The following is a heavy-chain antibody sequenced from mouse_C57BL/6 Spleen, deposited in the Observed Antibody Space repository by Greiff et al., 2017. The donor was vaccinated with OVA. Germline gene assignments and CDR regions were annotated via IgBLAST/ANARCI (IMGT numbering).Heavy chain of an antibody. V-gene: IGHV3-6*01. CDR3: ANDGYEGGYFDV. CDR1: GYSITSGYY. CDR2: ISYDGSN. J-gene: IGHJ1*03. Sequence: EVQLVESGPGLVKPSQSLSLTCSVTGYSITSGYYWNWIRQFPGNRLEWMGYISYDGSNNYNPSLKNRISITRDTSKNQFFLKLNSVTTEDTATYYCANDGYEGGYFDVWGTGTTVTVSS. D-gene: IGHD2-3*01.